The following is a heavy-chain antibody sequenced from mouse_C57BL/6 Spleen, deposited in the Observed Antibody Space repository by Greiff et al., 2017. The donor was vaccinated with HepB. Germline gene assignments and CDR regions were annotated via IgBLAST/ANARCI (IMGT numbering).Heavy chain of an antibody. CDR3: ARQGDYDVLAC. J-gene: IGHJ3*01. D-gene: IGHD2-4*01. Sequence: EVKLQESGGDLVKPGGSLKLSCAASGFTFSSYGMSWVRQTPDKRLEWVATISSGGSYTYYPDSVKGRFTISRDNAKNTLYLQMSSLKSEDTAMYYCARQGDYDVLACWGQGTLVTVSA. CDR2: ISSGGSYT. V-gene: IGHV5-6*01. CDR1: GFTFSSYG.